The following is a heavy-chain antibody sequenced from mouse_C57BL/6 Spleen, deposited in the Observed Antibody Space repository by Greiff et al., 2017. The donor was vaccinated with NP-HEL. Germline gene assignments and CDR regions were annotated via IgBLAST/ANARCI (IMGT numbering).Heavy chain of an antibody. CDR3: ARSSLFITTVVAPFDY. V-gene: IGHV1-80*01. D-gene: IGHD1-1*01. CDR1: GYAFSSYW. Sequence: VQLQQSGAELVKPGASVKISCKASGYAFSSYWMNWVKQRPGKGLEWIGQIYPGDGDTNYNGKFKGKATLTADKSSSTADMQLSSLISEDSAVYFCARSSLFITTVVAPFDYWGQGTTLTVSS. CDR2: IYPGDGDT. J-gene: IGHJ2*01.